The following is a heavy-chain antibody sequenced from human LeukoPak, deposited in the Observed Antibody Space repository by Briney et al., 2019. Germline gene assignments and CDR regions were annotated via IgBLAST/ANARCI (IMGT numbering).Heavy chain of an antibody. Sequence: GGSLRLSCAASGFTFSSYAMSWVRQAPGKGLEWVSAISGSGGSTYYADSVKGRFTISRDNSKNTLYLQMNSLRAEDTAVYYCAKDGGKWELPRYYFDYWGQGTLVTVFS. V-gene: IGHV3-23*01. CDR2: ISGSGGST. CDR1: GFTFSSYA. J-gene: IGHJ4*02. D-gene: IGHD1-26*01. CDR3: AKDGGKWELPRYYFDY.